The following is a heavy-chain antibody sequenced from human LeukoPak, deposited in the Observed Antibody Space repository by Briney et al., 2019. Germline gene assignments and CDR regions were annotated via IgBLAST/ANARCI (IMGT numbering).Heavy chain of an antibody. CDR3: ARRVGYCSGGSCRRGYYYYYYMDV. CDR2: INHSGST. CDR1: GGSFSGYY. Sequence: SETLSLTCAVYGGSFSGYYWSWIRQPPGKGLEWIGEINHSGSTNYNPSLKSRVTISVDTSKNQFSLKLSSVTAADTAVYYCARRVGYCSGGSCRRGYYYYYYMDVWGKGTTVTVSS. J-gene: IGHJ6*03. V-gene: IGHV4-34*01. D-gene: IGHD2-15*01.